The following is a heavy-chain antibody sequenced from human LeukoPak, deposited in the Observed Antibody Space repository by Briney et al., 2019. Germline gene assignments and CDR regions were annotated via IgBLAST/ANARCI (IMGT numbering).Heavy chain of an antibody. CDR1: GFTFSSYA. Sequence: GGSLRLSCAASGFTFSSYAMSWVRQAPGKGLEWVSAVSDSGGSTYYADSVKGRFTISRDNSKNTLYLQMNSLRAEDTAEYYCAKGEKTRPFGGVIDYWGQGTLVAVSS. V-gene: IGHV3-23*01. CDR3: AKGEKTRPFGGVIDY. J-gene: IGHJ4*02. CDR2: VSDSGGST. D-gene: IGHD3-16*02.